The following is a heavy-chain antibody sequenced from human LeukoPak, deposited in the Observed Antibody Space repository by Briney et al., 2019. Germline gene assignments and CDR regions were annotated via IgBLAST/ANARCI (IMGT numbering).Heavy chain of an antibody. CDR2: ISWNSGSI. D-gene: IGHD3-22*01. CDR3: ARDGEFYYDSSSY. J-gene: IGHJ4*02. CDR1: GFTFDDYA. V-gene: IGHV3-9*01. Sequence: GRSLRLSCAASGFTFDDYAMHWVRQAPGKGLEWVSGISWNSGSIGYADSVKGRFTISRDNAKNSLYLQMNSLRAEDTAVYYCARDGEFYYDSSSYWGQGSLVTVSS.